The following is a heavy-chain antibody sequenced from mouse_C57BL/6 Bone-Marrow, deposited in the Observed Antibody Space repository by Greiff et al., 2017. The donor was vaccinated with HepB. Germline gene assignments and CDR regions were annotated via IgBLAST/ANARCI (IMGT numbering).Heavy chain of an antibody. Sequence: QVQLQQPGTELVKPGASVKLSCKASGYTFTSYWMHWVKQRPGQGLEWIGEIDPSDSYTNYNQKFKGKSTLTVDKSSSTAYMQLSSLTSEDSAVYYCARDREGYTDFDYWGQGTTLTVSS. CDR3: ARDREGYTDFDY. D-gene: IGHD3-2*02. CDR2: IDPSDSYT. V-gene: IGHV1-69*01. CDR1: GYTFTSYW. J-gene: IGHJ2*01.